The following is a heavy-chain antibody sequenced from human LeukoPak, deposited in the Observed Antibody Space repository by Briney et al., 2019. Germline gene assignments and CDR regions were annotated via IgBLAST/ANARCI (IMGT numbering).Heavy chain of an antibody. CDR1: GFTFSSYG. CDR2: ILSDGSKE. Sequence: GGSLRLSCAASGFTFSSYGMHWVRQAPGKGLEWVAVILSDGSKEFYTDSVKGRFTISRDNSKNTLYLQMNSLRAEDTAVYYCAKVLGVAHFDYWGQGTLVTVSS. V-gene: IGHV3-33*06. D-gene: IGHD3-16*01. J-gene: IGHJ4*02. CDR3: AKVLGVAHFDY.